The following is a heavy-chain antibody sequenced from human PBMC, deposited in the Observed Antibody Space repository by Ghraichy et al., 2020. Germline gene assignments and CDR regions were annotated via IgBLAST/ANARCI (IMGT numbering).Heavy chain of an antibody. CDR1: GFTFSSYS. CDR2: ISSSSSYI. Sequence: GGSLRLSCAASGFTFSSYSMNWVRQAPGKGLEWVSSISSSSSYIYYADSVKGRFTISRDNAKNSLYLQMNSLRAEDTAVYYCARAMRTRVGRSVAGSPHDYWGQGTLVTVSS. J-gene: IGHJ4*02. D-gene: IGHD6-19*01. V-gene: IGHV3-21*01. CDR3: ARAMRTRVGRSVAGSPHDY.